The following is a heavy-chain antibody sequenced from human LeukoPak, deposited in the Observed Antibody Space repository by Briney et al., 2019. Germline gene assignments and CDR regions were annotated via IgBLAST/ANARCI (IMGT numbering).Heavy chain of an antibody. V-gene: IGHV3-15*01. J-gene: IGHJ1*01. D-gene: IGHD2-8*01. Sequence: PGGSLRLSCAASGFSFSNTWLSWVRQAPGMGLEWVGRIKSKTDGGTTDYGAPVKGRFTISRDDSENTLHLQMNSLKTEDTAVYYCTTDKINEIWGQGILVTVSS. CDR2: IKSKTDGGTT. CDR3: TTDKINEI. CDR1: GFSFSNTW.